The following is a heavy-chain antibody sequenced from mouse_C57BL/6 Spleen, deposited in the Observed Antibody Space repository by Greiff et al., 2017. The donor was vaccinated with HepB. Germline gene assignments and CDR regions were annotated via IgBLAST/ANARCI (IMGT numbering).Heavy chain of an antibody. J-gene: IGHJ2*01. D-gene: IGHD1-1*01. CDR2: INPSNGGT. Sequence: VQLQESGTELVKPGASVKLSCKASGYTFTSYWMHWVKQRPGQGLEWIGNINPSNGGTNYNEKFKSKATLTVDKSSSTAYMQLSSLTSEDSAVYYCARSGYYGSSSYYFDYWGQGTTLTVSS. CDR3: ARSGYYGSSSYYFDY. CDR1: GYTFTSYW. V-gene: IGHV1-53*01.